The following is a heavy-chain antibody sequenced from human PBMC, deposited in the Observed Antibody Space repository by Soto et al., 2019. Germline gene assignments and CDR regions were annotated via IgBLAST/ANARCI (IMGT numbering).Heavy chain of an antibody. CDR1: GGSISSYY. CDR2: IYYSGST. CDR3: ARLRSSGEYNWNYADYYYYMDV. J-gene: IGHJ6*03. D-gene: IGHD1-7*01. Sequence: PSETLSLTCTVSGGSISSYYWSWIRQPPGKGLEWIGYIYYSGSTNYNPSLKSRVTISVDTSKNQFSLKLSSVTAADTAVYYCARLRSSGEYNWNYADYYYYMDVWGKGTTVTVSS. V-gene: IGHV4-59*08.